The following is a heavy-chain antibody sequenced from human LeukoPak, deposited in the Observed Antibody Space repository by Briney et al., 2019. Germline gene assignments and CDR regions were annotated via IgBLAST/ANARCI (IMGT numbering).Heavy chain of an antibody. Sequence: GGSLRLSCAASGFTFSSYAMSWVRQAPGKGLEWVSAISGSGGSTYYADSVKGRFTISRDNSKNTLYLQMNSLRAEDTAVYYCARDSGGRVYNYWGQGTLVTVSS. D-gene: IGHD6-13*01. CDR1: GFTFSSYA. CDR2: ISGSGGST. V-gene: IGHV3-23*01. J-gene: IGHJ4*02. CDR3: ARDSGGRVYNY.